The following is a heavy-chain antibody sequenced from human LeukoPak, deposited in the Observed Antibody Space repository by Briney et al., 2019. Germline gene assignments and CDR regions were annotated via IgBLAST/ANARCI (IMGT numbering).Heavy chain of an antibody. V-gene: IGHV3-23*01. Sequence: PGGSLRLSCAASGFMFGHSAMTWVRQTPGKGLEWVSGISESGGATYYAGSAKGRFTISRDNSKNTLYLQMNSLRSDDTAVYYCATVGVGWMAFEYWGQGALVTVSS. CDR2: ISESGGAT. CDR3: ATVGVGWMAFEY. D-gene: IGHD3-16*01. CDR1: GFMFGHSA. J-gene: IGHJ4*02.